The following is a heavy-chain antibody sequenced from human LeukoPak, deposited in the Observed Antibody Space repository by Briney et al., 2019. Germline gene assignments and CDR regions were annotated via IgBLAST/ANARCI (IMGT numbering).Heavy chain of an antibody. CDR1: GGSISGYY. Sequence: SETLSLTCTVSGGSISGYYWSWIRQPAGKGLEWIGRIYPSGTTNYNPSLRSRVTMSVDTSKNQFSLKLSSVTAADTAMYYCARVVRYSSGWYYFDYWGQGTLVTVSS. D-gene: IGHD6-19*01. V-gene: IGHV4-4*07. CDR3: ARVVRYSSGWYYFDY. CDR2: IYPSGTT. J-gene: IGHJ4*02.